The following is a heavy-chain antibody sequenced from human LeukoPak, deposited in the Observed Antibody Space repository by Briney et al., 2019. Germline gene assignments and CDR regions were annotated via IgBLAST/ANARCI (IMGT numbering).Heavy chain of an antibody. CDR1: GGPITAYY. J-gene: IGHJ4*02. CDR2: VYYTGST. CDR3: ATGQILFGSHY. Sequence: SETLSLTCTISGGPITAYYWSWIRQPPGKGLEWIGYVYYTGSTNYNPSLNSRLTISLDTSKNQFSLRLTSVTAADTAAYYCATGQILFGSHYWGLGTLVTVSS. V-gene: IGHV4-59*01. D-gene: IGHD3-10*01.